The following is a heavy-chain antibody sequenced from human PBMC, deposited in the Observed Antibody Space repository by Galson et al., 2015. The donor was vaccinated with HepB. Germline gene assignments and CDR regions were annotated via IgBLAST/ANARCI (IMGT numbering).Heavy chain of an antibody. Sequence: QSGAEVKKPGESVKISCKSSGYIFSNYWIGWVRQMPGKGLEWVGLINPADSDARYSPSFQGQVTISVDKSITTAYLQWSSLRASDTAIYYCVKQQSASFFDYWGQGTLVTVSS. J-gene: IGHJ4*02. CDR3: VKQQSASFFDY. V-gene: IGHV5-51*01. CDR2: INPADSDA. D-gene: IGHD2-15*01. CDR1: GYIFSNYW.